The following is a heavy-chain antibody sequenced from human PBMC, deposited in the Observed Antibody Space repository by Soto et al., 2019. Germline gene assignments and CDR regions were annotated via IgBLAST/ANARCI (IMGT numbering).Heavy chain of an antibody. D-gene: IGHD3-22*01. CDR2: ISSSGSTI. CDR3: ARVVEDSITMIVVARLDP. CDR1: GFTFSDYY. Sequence: PGGSLRLSCAASGFTFSDYYMIWIRQAPGKGLEWVSYISSSGSTIYYADSVKGRFTISRDNAKNSLYLQMNSLRAEDTAVYYCARVVEDSITMIVVARLDPWGQGTLVTVSS. V-gene: IGHV3-11*01. J-gene: IGHJ5*02.